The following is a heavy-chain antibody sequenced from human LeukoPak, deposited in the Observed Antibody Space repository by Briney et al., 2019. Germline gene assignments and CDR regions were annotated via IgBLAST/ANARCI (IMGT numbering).Heavy chain of an antibody. CDR2: IKQDGSEK. CDR3: AKDYRSYYDSSGYPPVY. CDR1: GFTFSNYW. Sequence: GGSLRLSCAASGFTFSNYWMSWVRQAPGKGLEWVANIKQDGSEKYYADSVKGRFTISRDNSKNTLYLQMNSLRAEDTAVYYCAKDYRSYYDSSGYPPVYWGQGTLVTVSS. V-gene: IGHV3-7*04. D-gene: IGHD3-22*01. J-gene: IGHJ4*02.